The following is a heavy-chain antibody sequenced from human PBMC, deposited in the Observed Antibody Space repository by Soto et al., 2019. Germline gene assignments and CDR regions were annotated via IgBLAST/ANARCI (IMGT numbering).Heavy chain of an antibody. Sequence: ASLKVSCKASGYTFTSYGISWVRQAPGQGLEWMGWISAYNGNTNYAQKLQGRVTMTTDTSTSTAYMELRSLRSDDTAVYYCARTQLRGGCSSTSCYGSDFDYWGQGTLVTVSS. D-gene: IGHD2-2*01. CDR1: GYTFTSYG. V-gene: IGHV1-18*01. CDR2: ISAYNGNT. CDR3: ARTQLRGGCSSTSCYGSDFDY. J-gene: IGHJ4*02.